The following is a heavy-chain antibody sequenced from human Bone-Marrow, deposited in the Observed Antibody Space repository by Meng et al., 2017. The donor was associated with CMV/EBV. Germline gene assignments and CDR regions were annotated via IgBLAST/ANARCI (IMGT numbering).Heavy chain of an antibody. V-gene: IGHV4-34*01. CDR1: GGSISSYY. J-gene: IGHJ4*02. CDR3: ARGRSTMVRGVIIEY. D-gene: IGHD3-10*01. CDR2: INHSGST. Sequence: SETLSLTCTVSGGSISSYYWSWIRHSPGKGLEWIGEINHSGSTNYNPSLKSRVTISVDTSKNQFSLKLSSVTAADTAVYYCARGRSTMVRGVIIEYWGQGNLVTGSS.